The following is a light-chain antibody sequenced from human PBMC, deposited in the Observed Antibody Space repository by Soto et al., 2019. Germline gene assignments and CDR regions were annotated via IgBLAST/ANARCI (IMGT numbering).Light chain of an antibody. V-gene: IGKV1-9*01. CDR1: QGISRY. J-gene: IGKJ3*01. Sequence: DIQLTQSPSFLSASVGDRVSITCRSSQGISRYVNWYQQKPGKPPKLLIHAASTLQCGVPPRFSGSGSGTDYTLTIDSLQPEDFATYCCQQINSYPFTFGAGTQVDVK. CDR2: AAS. CDR3: QQINSYPFT.